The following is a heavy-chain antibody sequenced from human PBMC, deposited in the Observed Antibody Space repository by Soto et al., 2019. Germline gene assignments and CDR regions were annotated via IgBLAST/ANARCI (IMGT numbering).Heavy chain of an antibody. CDR3: ARGGGYSGYDKRAYYGMDV. D-gene: IGHD5-12*01. CDR2: IYYSGST. V-gene: IGHV4-31*03. J-gene: IGHJ6*02. CDR1: GGSISSGGYY. Sequence: SETLSLTCTVSGGSISSGGYYWSWIRQHPGKGLEWIGYIYYSGSTYYNPSLKSRVTISVDTSKNQFSLKLSSVTAADTAVYYCARGGGYSGYDKRAYYGMDVWGQGTTVTVSS.